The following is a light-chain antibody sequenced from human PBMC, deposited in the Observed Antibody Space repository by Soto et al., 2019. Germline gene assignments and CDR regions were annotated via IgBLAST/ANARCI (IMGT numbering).Light chain of an antibody. CDR2: GAS. V-gene: IGKV3-20*01. J-gene: IGKJ1*01. CDR1: QSVSNNY. CDR3: QPYGSSGT. Sequence: EIVLTQSPGTLSLSPGESATLSCRASQSVSNNYLAWYQQKPGQAPRLLIYGASNRATGIPDRFSGSGSGTDFTLTISRLEPEDFAVYYCQPYGSSGTFGQGNKVEI.